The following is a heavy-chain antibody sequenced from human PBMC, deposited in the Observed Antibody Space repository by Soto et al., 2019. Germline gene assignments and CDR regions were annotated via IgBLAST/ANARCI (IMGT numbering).Heavy chain of an antibody. CDR3: AKAQASGQGSFDS. CDR2: ISYDGSNQ. Sequence: GGSLRLSCAASGFTFNIYGMHWVRQAPDKGLEWVALISYDGSNQYYADSVKGRFTISRDNSKNTLFPQMNSLRADDTAVYYCAKAQASGQGSFDSWGQGTLVTVSS. V-gene: IGHV3-30*18. CDR1: GFTFNIYG. J-gene: IGHJ4*02.